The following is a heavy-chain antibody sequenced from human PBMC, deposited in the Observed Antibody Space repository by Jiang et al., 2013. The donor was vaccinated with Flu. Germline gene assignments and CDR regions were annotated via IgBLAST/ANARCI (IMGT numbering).Heavy chain of an antibody. Sequence: SVKVSCKASGYNFNSYAMSWVRQAPGQGLEWMAWINTYTGNPTYAPGFTGRCVFSLDTSASTAYLQISSLKAEDTAVYYCARGIRVAGTGLLYYFDYWGQGTLVAVSS. V-gene: IGHV7-4-1*02. CDR3: ARGIRVAGTGLLYYFDY. J-gene: IGHJ4*02. CDR1: GYNFNSYA. CDR2: INTYTGNP. D-gene: IGHD6-19*01.